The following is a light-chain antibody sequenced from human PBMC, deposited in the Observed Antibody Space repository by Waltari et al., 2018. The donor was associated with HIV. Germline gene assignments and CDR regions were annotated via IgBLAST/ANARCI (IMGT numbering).Light chain of an antibody. CDR1: SSDLGGYTY. CDR3: SSYAGSNTDVV. J-gene: IGLJ2*01. CDR2: EVS. V-gene: IGLV2-8*01. Sequence: QPALTQPPSASGSPGQSVNIPCTGTSSDLGGYTYVSWYQHHPGKAPKLMIYEVSKRPSGVPDRFSGSKSGNTASLTVSGLQAEDEADYYCSSYAGSNTDVVFGGGTKLTVL.